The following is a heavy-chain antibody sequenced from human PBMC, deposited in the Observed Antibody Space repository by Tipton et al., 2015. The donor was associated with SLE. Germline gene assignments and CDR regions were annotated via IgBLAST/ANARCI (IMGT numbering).Heavy chain of an antibody. CDR2: IYHSGST. D-gene: IGHD6-13*01. CDR1: GYSISSGYY. V-gene: IGHV4-38-2*01. J-gene: IGHJ3*02. CDR3: AGGIAAAEFAAFDI. Sequence: TLSLTCAVSGYSISSGYYWGWIRQPPGKGLEWIGSIYHSGSTYYNPSLKSRVTISVDTSKNQFSLKLSSVTAADTAVYYCAGGIAAAEFAAFDIWGQGTMVTVSS.